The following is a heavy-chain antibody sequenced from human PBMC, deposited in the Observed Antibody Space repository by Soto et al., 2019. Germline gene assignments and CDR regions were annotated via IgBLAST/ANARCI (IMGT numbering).Heavy chain of an antibody. CDR3: ASGRIWPSTFDY. J-gene: IGHJ4*02. CDR1: GFTFSSYG. Sequence: QVQLVESGGGVVQPGRSLRLSCAASGFTFSSYGMDWVRQAPGKGLEWVAVIWYDGSNKYYADSVKGRFTISRDNSKNTLYLQMNSLRAEDTAVYYCASGRIWPSTFDYWGQGTLVTVSS. D-gene: IGHD2-15*01. V-gene: IGHV3-33*01. CDR2: IWYDGSNK.